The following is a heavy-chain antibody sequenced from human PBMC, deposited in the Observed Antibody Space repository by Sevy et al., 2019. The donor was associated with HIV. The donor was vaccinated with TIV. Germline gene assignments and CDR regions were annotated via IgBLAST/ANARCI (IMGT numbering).Heavy chain of an antibody. V-gene: IGHV3-48*02. D-gene: IGHD2-21*01. Sequence: GGFLRLSCAASGFTFSSYSMNWVRQAPGKGLEWVSYISSSSSTIYYADSVKGRFTISRDNAKNSLYLQMNSLRDEDTLAYYCARVGVEVSDAFDIWGQGTMVTVSS. CDR2: ISSSSSTI. J-gene: IGHJ3*02. CDR1: GFTFSSYS. CDR3: ARVGVEVSDAFDI.